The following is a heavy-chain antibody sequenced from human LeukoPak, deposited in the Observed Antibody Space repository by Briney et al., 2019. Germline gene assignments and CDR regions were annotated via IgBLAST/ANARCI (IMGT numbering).Heavy chain of an antibody. D-gene: IGHD2-15*01. CDR1: GFTFSSYA. CDR2: ISYDGSNK. Sequence: GGSLRLSCAASGFTFSSYAMHWVRQAPGKGPEWVAVISYDGSNKYYADSVKGRLTISRDNSKNTLYLQMNSLRAEDTAVYYCARDHRYCSGGSCYSYYYYGMDVWGQGTTVTVSS. J-gene: IGHJ6*02. V-gene: IGHV3-30-3*01. CDR3: ARDHRYCSGGSCYSYYYYGMDV.